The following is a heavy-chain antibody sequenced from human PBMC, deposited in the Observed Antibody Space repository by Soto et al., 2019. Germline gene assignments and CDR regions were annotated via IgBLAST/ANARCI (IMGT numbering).Heavy chain of an antibody. CDR1: GFSLSNARMV. J-gene: IGHJ4*02. CDR2: IFSNDEK. CDR3: ARIRWSGSYGIVDY. D-gene: IGHD1-26*01. Sequence: QVTLKESGPVLVKPTETLTLTCTVSGFSLSNARMVVSWIRQPPGKALEWLAHIFSNDEKSYSTSLKSRLTISKATAKSQVVLTMTNMDPVDTATYYCARIRWSGSYGIVDYWGQGTLVTVSS. V-gene: IGHV2-26*01.